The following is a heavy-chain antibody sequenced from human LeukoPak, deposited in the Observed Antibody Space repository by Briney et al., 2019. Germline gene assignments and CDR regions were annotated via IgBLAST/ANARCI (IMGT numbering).Heavy chain of an antibody. CDR2: IWFDGSLE. D-gene: IGHD3-10*01. CDR1: GFTFSTYG. J-gene: IGHJ2*01. V-gene: IGHV3-33*01. Sequence: GGSLRLSCAASGFTFSTYGMHWVRQAPGKGLEWVAIIWFDGSLEYYADSVKGRFTFSRDNSKNTLYLQMNSLRVEDSAVYYCARDSLTYFYGSGSFYDWYIDLWGRGTLVTVSS. CDR3: ARDSLTYFYGSGSFYDWYIDL.